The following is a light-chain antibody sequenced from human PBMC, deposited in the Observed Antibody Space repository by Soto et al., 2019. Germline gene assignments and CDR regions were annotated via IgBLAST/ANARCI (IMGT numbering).Light chain of an antibody. Sequence: DIVLTHSPATLSLSPGERSTLSCRASQSVSSNLAWYQQKPGQAPRLLIYDASNRATGIPARFSGSGSVTDFTLTISSLEPEDFAVYYCQQRSNWATFGPGTKVDIK. J-gene: IGKJ3*01. V-gene: IGKV3-11*01. CDR3: QQRSNWAT. CDR2: DAS. CDR1: QSVSSN.